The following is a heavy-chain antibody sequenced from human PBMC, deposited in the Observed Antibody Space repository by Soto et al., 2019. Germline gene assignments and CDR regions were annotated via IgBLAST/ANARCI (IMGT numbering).Heavy chain of an antibody. Sequence: SETLSLTCTVSGGSISSYYWSWIRQPPGKGLEWIGYIYYSGSTNYNPSLKSRVTISVDTSKNQFSLKLSSVTAADTAVYYCARARSIFGVARQVGAFDIWGQGTMVTVSS. CDR1: GGSISSYY. V-gene: IGHV4-59*01. CDR3: ARARSIFGVARQVGAFDI. CDR2: IYYSGST. D-gene: IGHD3-3*01. J-gene: IGHJ3*02.